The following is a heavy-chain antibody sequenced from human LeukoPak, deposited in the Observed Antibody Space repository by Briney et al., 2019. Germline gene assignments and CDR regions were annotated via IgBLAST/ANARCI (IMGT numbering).Heavy chain of an antibody. CDR3: ARVMYSRPTTYPGNWFDP. CDR1: GYTFTSYG. V-gene: IGHV1-18*01. CDR2: ISAYKGNT. D-gene: IGHD6-13*01. Sequence: GASVKVSCKASGYTFTSYGISWVRQAPGQGLEWMGWISAYKGNTNYAQKLQGRVTMTTDTSTSTAYMELRSLRSDDTAVYYCARVMYSRPTTYPGNWFDPWGQGTLVTVSS. J-gene: IGHJ5*02.